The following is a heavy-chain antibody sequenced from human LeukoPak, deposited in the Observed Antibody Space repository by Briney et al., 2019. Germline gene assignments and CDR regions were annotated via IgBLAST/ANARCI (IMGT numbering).Heavy chain of an antibody. Sequence: SVKVSCKASGGTFSSYAISWVRQAPGQGLEWMGGIIPIFGTANYAQKFQGRVTITADKSTSTAYMELSSLRSEDTAVYYCARVRYGSGSYLLPGYYYYMDVWGKGTTVTVSS. V-gene: IGHV1-69*06. CDR3: ARVRYGSGSYLLPGYYYYMDV. CDR1: GGTFSSYA. CDR2: IIPIFGTA. D-gene: IGHD3-10*01. J-gene: IGHJ6*03.